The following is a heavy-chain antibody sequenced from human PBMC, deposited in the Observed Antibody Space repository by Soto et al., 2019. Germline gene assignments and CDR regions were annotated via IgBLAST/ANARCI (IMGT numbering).Heavy chain of an antibody. CDR3: ARGSGSSGWYAGFYYYYGMDV. CDR1: GGSISSYY. Sequence: PSETLSLTCTVSGGSISSYYWSWIRQPPGKGLEWIGYIYYSGSTNYNPSLKSRVTISVDTSKNQFSLKLSSVTAADTAVYYCARGSGSSGWYAGFYYYYGMDVWGQGTTVTVSS. V-gene: IGHV4-59*01. J-gene: IGHJ6*02. CDR2: IYYSGST. D-gene: IGHD6-19*01.